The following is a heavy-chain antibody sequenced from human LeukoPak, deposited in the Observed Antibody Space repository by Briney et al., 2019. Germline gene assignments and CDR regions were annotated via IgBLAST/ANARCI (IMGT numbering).Heavy chain of an antibody. Sequence: SETLSLTCTVSGGSISSGGYYWSWIRQHPGKGLEWIGYIYYSGTTHHSPSLKRRLSISVDTSKNQFSLKLTSVTDADTAVYYCARDQLLRGFDSWGQGTLVTVSS. D-gene: IGHD2-2*01. V-gene: IGHV4-31*03. CDR2: IYYSGTT. J-gene: IGHJ4*02. CDR1: GGSISSGGYY. CDR3: ARDQLLRGFDS.